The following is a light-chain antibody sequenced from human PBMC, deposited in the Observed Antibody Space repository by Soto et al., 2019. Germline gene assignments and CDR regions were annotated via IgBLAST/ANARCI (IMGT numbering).Light chain of an antibody. V-gene: IGKV3-15*01. J-gene: IGKJ1*01. CDR2: GAS. CDR3: QQYGSSPQST. CDR1: QSVSSN. Sequence: EIVMTQSPATLSVSPGERATLSCRASQSVSSNLAWYQQKPGQAPRLLIYGASTRATGIPARFSGSGSGTDFTLTISRLEPEDFAVYYCQQYGSSPQSTFGQGTKVDIK.